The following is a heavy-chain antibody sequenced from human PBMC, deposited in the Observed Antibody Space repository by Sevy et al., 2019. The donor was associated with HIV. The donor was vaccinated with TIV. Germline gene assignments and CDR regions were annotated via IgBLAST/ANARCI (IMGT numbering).Heavy chain of an antibody. V-gene: IGHV1-18*04. Sequence: ASVKVSCRASVYTFSNFGLHWVRQAPGQGLEWLEWISTYNGNTIYAQKLQDRVTMTTDTSTSTAYMDLRSLKSDDTAMYYCARDSRPYYYDSSGYLDAFDIWGQGTMVTVSS. D-gene: IGHD3-22*01. CDR1: VYTFSNFG. CDR2: ISTYNGNT. J-gene: IGHJ3*02. CDR3: ARDSRPYYYDSSGYLDAFDI.